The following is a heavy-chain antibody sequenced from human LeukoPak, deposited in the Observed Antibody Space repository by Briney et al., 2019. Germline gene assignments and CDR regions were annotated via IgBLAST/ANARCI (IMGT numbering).Heavy chain of an antibody. Sequence: ASVTVSCKASGYTFTSYGISWVRQAPGQGLEWMGWISAYNGNTNYAQKLQGRVTMTTDTSTSTAYMELRSLRSDDTAVYYCAKRSISGWPHPLGYWGQGTLVTVSS. CDR1: GYTFTSYG. D-gene: IGHD6-19*01. CDR3: AKRSISGWPHPLGY. V-gene: IGHV1-18*01. CDR2: ISAYNGNT. J-gene: IGHJ4*02.